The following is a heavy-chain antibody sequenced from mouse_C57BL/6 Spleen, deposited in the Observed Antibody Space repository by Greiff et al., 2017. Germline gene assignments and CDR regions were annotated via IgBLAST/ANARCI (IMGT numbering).Heavy chain of an antibody. CDR2: ISSGGSYT. CDR1: GFTFSSYG. D-gene: IGHD4-1*01. V-gene: IGHV5-6*01. Sequence: DVHLVESGGDLVKPGGSLKLSCAASGFTFSSYGMSWVRQTPDKRLEWVATISSGGSYTYYPDSVKGRFTISRDNAKNTLYLQMSSLKSEDTAMYYCARRELDYWGQGTTLTVSS. J-gene: IGHJ2*01. CDR3: ARRELDY.